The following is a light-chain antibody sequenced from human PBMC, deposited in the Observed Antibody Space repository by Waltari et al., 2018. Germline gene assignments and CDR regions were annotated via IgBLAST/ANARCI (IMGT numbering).Light chain of an antibody. Sequence: QSALTQPRSVAGSPGQSVTISCTGTSSAIGGFNYVPWYQQHPANAPKLMIYDVNQRPSGVPDRFSGSKSGNTASLTISGLQAEDEADYYCCSYAGSYTYVFGTGTKVIVL. CDR2: DVN. V-gene: IGLV2-11*01. CDR1: SSAIGGFNY. CDR3: CSYAGSYTYV. J-gene: IGLJ1*01.